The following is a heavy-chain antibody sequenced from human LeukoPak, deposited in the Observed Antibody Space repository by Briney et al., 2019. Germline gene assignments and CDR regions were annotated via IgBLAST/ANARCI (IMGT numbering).Heavy chain of an antibody. D-gene: IGHD6-13*01. CDR1: GFTFSTYE. V-gene: IGHV3-15*01. CDR3: SSLRGSSSQYFQH. CDR2: IKSKIDGGTT. Sequence: PGGSLRLSCAVSGFTFSTYEMNWVRQAPGKGLEWVGRIKSKIDGGTTDYAAPVKGRFTISRDDSKDTLYLQMDSLKTEDTAVYYCSSLRGSSSQYFQHWGQGTLVTVSS. J-gene: IGHJ1*01.